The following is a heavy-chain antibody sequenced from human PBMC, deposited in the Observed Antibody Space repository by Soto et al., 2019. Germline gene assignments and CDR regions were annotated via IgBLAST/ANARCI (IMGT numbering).Heavy chain of an antibody. J-gene: IGHJ4*02. Sequence: EVQLVESGGGLVQPGGSLRLSCAVSGFIFSDHYMDWVRQAPGKGLEWLARSRNKRNSHTTEYAASVKGRFTISRDDSTNSLDLEMNSLKTEDTAVYYCVRVRLPSGWFPFDSWGQGTLVTVSS. D-gene: IGHD6-19*01. CDR2: SRNKRNSHTT. CDR1: GFIFSDHY. CDR3: VRVRLPSGWFPFDS. V-gene: IGHV3-72*01.